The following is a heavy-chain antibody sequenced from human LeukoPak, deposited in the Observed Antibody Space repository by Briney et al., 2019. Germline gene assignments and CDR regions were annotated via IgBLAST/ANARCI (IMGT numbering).Heavy chain of an antibody. J-gene: IGHJ4*02. CDR1: GGSISSYY. CDR2: IYYSGST. Sequence: PSETLSLTCTVSGGSISSYYWSWIRQPPGKGLEWIGYIYYSGSTNYNPSLKSRVTISVDTSKNQFSLKLSSVTAAGTAVYYCASGNDYFDYWGQGTLVTVSS. CDR3: ASGNDYFDY. V-gene: IGHV4-59*01. D-gene: IGHD1-14*01.